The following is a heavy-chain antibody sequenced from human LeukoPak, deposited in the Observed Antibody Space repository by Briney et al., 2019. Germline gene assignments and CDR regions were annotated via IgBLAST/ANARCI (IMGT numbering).Heavy chain of an antibody. Sequence: GGSLRLSCAASGFTFRDYYMDWVRQAPGKGLELIARIKNRANSYSTHYAESVRGRFTISRDDSEHSVYLQMNSLKTADTAVDYCADGGSTVGYWGQGTLVTVSS. V-gene: IGHV3-72*01. CDR3: ADGGSTVGY. J-gene: IGHJ4*02. CDR2: IKNRANSYST. CDR1: GFTFRDYY. D-gene: IGHD4-23*01.